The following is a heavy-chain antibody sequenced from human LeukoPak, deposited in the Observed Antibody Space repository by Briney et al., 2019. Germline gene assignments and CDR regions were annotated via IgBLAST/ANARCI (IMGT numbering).Heavy chain of an antibody. J-gene: IGHJ4*02. Sequence: SETLSLTCTVSGGSISSSTYYWGWIRQPPGKGLEWIGNLYYSGSTYYNPSLKSRVTISVDTSKNQFSLKLSSVTAADTAVYYCARQAISGYDPPPFDSWGQGTPVTVSS. CDR2: LYYSGST. D-gene: IGHD5-12*01. V-gene: IGHV4-39*01. CDR3: ARQAISGYDPPPFDS. CDR1: GGSISSSTYY.